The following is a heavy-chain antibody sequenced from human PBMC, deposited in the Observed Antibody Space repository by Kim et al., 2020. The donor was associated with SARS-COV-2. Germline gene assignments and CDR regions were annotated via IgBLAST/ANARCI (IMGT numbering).Heavy chain of an antibody. CDR3: VAGGTYLGV. V-gene: IGHV3-7*01. J-gene: IGHJ4*02. CDR2: GSEK. D-gene: IGHD3-16*01. Sequence: GSEKFYVNSVKGRFTISEDNARTSLYLQMDCLRAEDSAVYYCVAGGTYLGVWGQGTLVTVSS.